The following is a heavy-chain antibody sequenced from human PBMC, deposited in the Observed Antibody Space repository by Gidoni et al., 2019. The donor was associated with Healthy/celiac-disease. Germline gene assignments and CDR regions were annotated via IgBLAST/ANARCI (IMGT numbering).Heavy chain of an antibody. D-gene: IGHD2-15*01. V-gene: IGHV3-49*03. CDR2: IRSKAYGETT. J-gene: IGHJ4*02. CDR3: TRDEPGGNPFDY. CDR1: GFTFGDYA. Sequence: EVQLVESGGGLVQPGRSLRLCCTASGFTFGDYAMRWFRQAPGQGLVWVGFIRSKAYGETTEYASSVKGRFTISRDDSKSIAYLQMNSLKTEDTAVYYCTRDEPGGNPFDYWGQGTLVTVSS.